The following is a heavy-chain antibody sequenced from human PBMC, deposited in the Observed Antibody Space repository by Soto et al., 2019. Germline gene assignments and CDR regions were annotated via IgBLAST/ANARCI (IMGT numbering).Heavy chain of an antibody. J-gene: IGHJ4*02. CDR1: GDSVSSNSAA. CDR3: ARGPSPLAY. D-gene: IGHD6-6*01. V-gene: IGHV6-1*01. CDR2: TYYRSRWYS. Sequence: SQTLSLTCAIAGDSVSSNSAAGNWIRQSPSRGLEWLGRTYYRSRWYSAYAGSVKSRITINADTSKNQFSLHLNSVTPQDTAVYYCARGPSPLAYWGRGTVVTVSS.